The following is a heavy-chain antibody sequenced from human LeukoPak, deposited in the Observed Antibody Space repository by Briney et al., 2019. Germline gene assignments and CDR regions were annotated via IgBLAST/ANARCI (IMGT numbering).Heavy chain of an antibody. CDR3: ARDISPRITIFGVVIRGWFDP. CDR2: ISSSSSYI. Sequence: PGESLRLSCAASGFTFSSYSMNWVRQAPGKGLEWVSSISSSSSYIYYADSVKGRFTISRDNAKNSLYLQMNSLRAEDTAVYYCARDISPRITIFGVVIRGWFDPWGQGTLVTVSS. J-gene: IGHJ5*02. V-gene: IGHV3-21*01. CDR1: GFTFSSYS. D-gene: IGHD3-3*01.